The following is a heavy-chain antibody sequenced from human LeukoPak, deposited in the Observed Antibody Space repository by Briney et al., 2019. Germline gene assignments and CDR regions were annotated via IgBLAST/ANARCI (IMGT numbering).Heavy chain of an antibody. CDR3: ARRAGAYSHPYDY. J-gene: IGHJ4*02. CDR1: GFNFDDYT. CDR2: IYSDNT. Sequence: GGSLRLSCAASGFNFDDYTIHWVRQVPGKGLEWVSFIYSDNTHYSDSVKGRFAISRDNSKNTLYLQMNSLRAEDTAVYYCARRAGAYSHPYDYWGQGTLVTVSS. V-gene: IGHV3-53*01. D-gene: IGHD4/OR15-4a*01.